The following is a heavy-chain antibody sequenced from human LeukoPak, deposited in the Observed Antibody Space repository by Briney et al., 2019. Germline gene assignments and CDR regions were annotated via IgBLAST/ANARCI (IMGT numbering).Heavy chain of an antibody. J-gene: IGHJ4*02. CDR1: GFTFSSYG. Sequence: PGGSLRLSCAASGFTFSSYGMHWVRQAPGKGLEWVAVISYDGSNKYYADSVKGRFTISRDNSKNTLYLQMNSLRAEDTAVYYCAKDFSSGDYDLLDYWGQGTLVTVSS. CDR3: AKDFSSGDYDLLDY. D-gene: IGHD4-17*01. CDR2: ISYDGSNK. V-gene: IGHV3-30*18.